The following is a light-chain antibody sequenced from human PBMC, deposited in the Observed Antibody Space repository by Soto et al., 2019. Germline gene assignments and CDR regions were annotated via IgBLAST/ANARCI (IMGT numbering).Light chain of an antibody. CDR1: SSDVGGYNY. V-gene: IGLV2-14*01. J-gene: IGLJ3*02. CDR3: SSYTSSKSWV. CDR2: EVN. Sequence: QSALTQPPSASGSPGQSVTISCTGTSSDVGGYNYVSWYQQRPGKAPKLIIYEVNNRPSGVSNRFSGSKSGNTASLTISGLQAEDEADYYCSSYTSSKSWVFGGGTKLTVL.